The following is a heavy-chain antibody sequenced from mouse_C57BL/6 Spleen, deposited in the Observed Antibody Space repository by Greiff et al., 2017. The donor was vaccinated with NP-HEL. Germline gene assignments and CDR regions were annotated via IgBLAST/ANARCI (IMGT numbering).Heavy chain of an antibody. CDR1: GYTFTSYG. CDR3: ARHDYFDY. CDR2: IYPRSGNT. J-gene: IGHJ2*01. V-gene: IGHV1-81*01. Sequence: QVQLQQSGAELARPGASVKLSCKASGYTFTSYGISWVKQRPGQGLEWIGEIYPRSGNTYYNEKFKGKATLTADKSSSTAYMELRSLTSEDSAVYFCARHDYFDYWGQGTTLTVSS.